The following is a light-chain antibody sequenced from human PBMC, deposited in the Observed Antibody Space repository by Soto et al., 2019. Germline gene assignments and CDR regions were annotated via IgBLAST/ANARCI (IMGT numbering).Light chain of an antibody. CDR2: DAS. CDR1: PSVSNS. J-gene: IGKJ1*01. Sequence: ESVLTQSPATLSLSPGERATLSCRASPSVSNSLAWYQHKPGQAPRLLIYDASNRATGVPTRFSGSGSGTDFTLTISSLEPEDFATYFCQQTYSAPPWTFGPGTKVEIK. CDR3: QQTYSAPPWT. V-gene: IGKV3-11*01.